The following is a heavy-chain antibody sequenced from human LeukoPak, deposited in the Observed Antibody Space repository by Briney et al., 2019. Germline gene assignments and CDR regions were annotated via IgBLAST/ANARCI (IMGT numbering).Heavy chain of an antibody. J-gene: IGHJ4*02. CDR1: GYTFTGYY. CDR2: INPNSGGT. V-gene: IGHV1-2*02. Sequence: ASVKVSCKASGYTFTGYYMHWVRQAPGQGLEWMGWINPNSGGTNYAQKFQGRVTMTTDTSTSTAYMELRSLRSDDTAVYYCAREGMGYYYDSSGYYVDYWGQGTLVTVSS. D-gene: IGHD3-22*01. CDR3: AREGMGYYYDSSGYYVDY.